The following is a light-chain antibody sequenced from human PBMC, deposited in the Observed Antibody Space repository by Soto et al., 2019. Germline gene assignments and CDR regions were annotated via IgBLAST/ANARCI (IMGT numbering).Light chain of an antibody. CDR3: QQYNSYSQT. Sequence: DIQMAQSPSTLSASVGDRVTITCRASQNIGPWLAWYQQKPGGAPKVIIYTASNLESGVPSRFSGSGSGTELTITISSLKPDDLETYYCQQYNSYSQTFGQGTKVDIK. CDR1: QNIGPW. J-gene: IGKJ1*01. CDR2: TAS. V-gene: IGKV1-5*03.